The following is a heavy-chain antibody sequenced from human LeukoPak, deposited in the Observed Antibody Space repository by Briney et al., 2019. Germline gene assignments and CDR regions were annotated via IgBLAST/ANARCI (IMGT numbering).Heavy chain of an antibody. CDR2: ISYDGSNK. CDR1: GFTFSSYG. CDR3: AKDLSSGWSDC. V-gene: IGHV3-30*18. Sequence: GGSLRLSCAASGFTFSSYGMHWVRQAPGKGLEWVAVISYDGSNKYYADSVKGRFTISRDNSKNTLYLQMNSLRAEDTAVYYRAKDLSSGWSDCWGQETLVTVSS. J-gene: IGHJ4*02. D-gene: IGHD6-19*01.